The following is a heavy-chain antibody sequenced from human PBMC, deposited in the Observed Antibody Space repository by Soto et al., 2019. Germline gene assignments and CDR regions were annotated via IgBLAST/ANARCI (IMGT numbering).Heavy chain of an antibody. J-gene: IGHJ4*02. V-gene: IGHV3-7*03. CDR1: GFAFSAYW. Sequence: GXSLQLACAASGFAFSAYWIIWVHQAPGKGLEWVANIKLDGSEEYCVDSVKGRFTVSRDNAKNSLYLQMNSLRAEDTAVYYCARDLAAGDYWGQGTLVTVSS. CDR2: IKLDGSEE. CDR3: ARDLAAGDY. D-gene: IGHD6-13*01.